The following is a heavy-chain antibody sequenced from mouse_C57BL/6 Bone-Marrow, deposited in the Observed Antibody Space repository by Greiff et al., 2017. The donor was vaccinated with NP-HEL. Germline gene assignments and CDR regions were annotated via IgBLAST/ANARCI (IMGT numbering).Heavy chain of an antibody. J-gene: IGHJ3*01. V-gene: IGHV1-82*01. CDR3: ARDYYGSSYAWFAY. CDR2: IYPGDGDT. D-gene: IGHD1-1*01. Sequence: QVQLKESGPELVKPGASVKISCKASGYAFSSSWMNWVKQRPGKGLEWIGRIYPGDGDTNYNGKFKGKATLTADKSSSTAYMQRSSLTSEDSAVYVCARDYYGSSYAWFAYWGQGTLVTVSA. CDR1: GYAFSSSW.